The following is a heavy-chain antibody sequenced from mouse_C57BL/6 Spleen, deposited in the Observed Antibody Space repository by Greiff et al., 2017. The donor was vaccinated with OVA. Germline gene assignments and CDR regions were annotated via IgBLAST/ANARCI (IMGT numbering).Heavy chain of an antibody. CDR3: TRGRTTVVAAPYFDD. J-gene: IGHJ2*01. Sequence: EVKLVESEGGLVQPGSSMKLSCTASGFTFSDYYMAWVRQAPEKGLEWVANINYDGSSTSYLDALKSRFIISRDNAKNNLYLQMSSLKSEDTATDYGTRGRTTVVAAPYFDDWGQGATLTVSS. D-gene: IGHD1-1*01. V-gene: IGHV5-16*01. CDR2: INYDGSST. CDR1: GFTFSDYY.